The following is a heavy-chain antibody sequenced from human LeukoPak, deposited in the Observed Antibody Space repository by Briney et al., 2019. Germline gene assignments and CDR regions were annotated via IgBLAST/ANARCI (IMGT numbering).Heavy chain of an antibody. D-gene: IGHD3-10*01. V-gene: IGHV3-23*01. CDR2: ISVSGGRT. Sequence: PGGSLRLSCAASGFTFSGEAMSWVRQAPGKGLEWVSAISVSGGRTYYADSVKGRFTISRDNSKNTLYLQMNSLRAEDTAVYYCVKDHSGWLPGPHWGQGTRVTVSS. CDR3: VKDHSGWLPGPH. CDR1: GFTFSGEA. J-gene: IGHJ4*02.